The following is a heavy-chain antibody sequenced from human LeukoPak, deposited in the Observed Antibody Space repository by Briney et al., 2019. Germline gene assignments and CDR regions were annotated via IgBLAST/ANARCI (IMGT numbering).Heavy chain of an antibody. J-gene: IGHJ3*02. CDR2: INHSGST. CDR1: GGSFSGYY. Sequence: SETLSLTCAVYGGSFSGYYWSWIRQPPGKGLEWIWEINHSGSTNYNPSLKSRVTISVETSKNQFSLKLSSVPAADTAVYYCARRYSSGWYIGAFDIWGQGTMVTVSS. V-gene: IGHV4-34*01. CDR3: ARRYSSGWYIGAFDI. D-gene: IGHD6-19*01.